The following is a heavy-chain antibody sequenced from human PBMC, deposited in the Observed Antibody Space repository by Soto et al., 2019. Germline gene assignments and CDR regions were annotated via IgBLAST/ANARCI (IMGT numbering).Heavy chain of an antibody. Sequence: SETVSLTCAVSGYSFRSGYYWGWIRQPPGKGLEWIGSIYHSGSTYYNPSLKSRVTISVDTSKNQFSLKLSSVTAADTAVYYCARDGILVVPAAIPVYYYGMDVWGQGTTVTVS. V-gene: IGHV4-38-2*02. CDR1: GYSFRSGYY. CDR3: ARDGILVVPAAIPVYYYGMDV. CDR2: IYHSGST. D-gene: IGHD2-2*02. J-gene: IGHJ6*02.